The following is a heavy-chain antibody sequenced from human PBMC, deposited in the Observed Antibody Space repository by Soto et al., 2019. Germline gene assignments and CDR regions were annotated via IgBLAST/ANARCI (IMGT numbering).Heavy chain of an antibody. Sequence: PGGSQRLSCEASGFTISGCSMNWVRQAPGKGLEWLAYITIRTGNIVYADSVRGRFTISADNAENSVFLQMNSLRDEDTAVYFCVRDRDLDRDMVHADLWGQGTLVTVSS. V-gene: IGHV3-48*02. CDR1: GFTISGCS. J-gene: IGHJ4*01. CDR3: VRDRDLDRDMVHADL. CDR2: ITIRTGNI. D-gene: IGHD5-18*01.